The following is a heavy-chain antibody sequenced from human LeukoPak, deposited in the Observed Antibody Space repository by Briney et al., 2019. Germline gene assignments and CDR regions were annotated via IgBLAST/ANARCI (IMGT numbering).Heavy chain of an antibody. J-gene: IGHJ4*02. CDR2: IKPDGSDK. V-gene: IGHV3-7*01. Sequence: GGSLRLSCAASGFTFSRYWMSWVRQAPGKGLEWVANIKPDGSDKYYVDSVKGRFTISRDNAKNSLYLQTNSLRAEDTAVYYCARTPVGATTIDHWGQGTLVTVSS. CDR1: GFTFSRYW. CDR3: ARTPVGATTIDH. D-gene: IGHD1-26*01.